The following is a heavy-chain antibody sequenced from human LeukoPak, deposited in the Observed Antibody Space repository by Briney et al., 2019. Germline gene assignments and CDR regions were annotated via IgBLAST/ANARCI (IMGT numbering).Heavy chain of an antibody. CDR1: GFTFTRYG. CDR3: ARLAVAVFFDY. CDR2: ISSSSSYI. J-gene: IGHJ4*02. Sequence: PGGSLRLSCTTSGFTFTRYGMHWVRQIPGKGLEWVSSISSSSSYIYYADSVKGRFTISRDNAKNSLYLQMNSLRAEDTAVYYCARLAVAVFFDYWGQGTLVTVSS. V-gene: IGHV3-21*01. D-gene: IGHD6-19*01.